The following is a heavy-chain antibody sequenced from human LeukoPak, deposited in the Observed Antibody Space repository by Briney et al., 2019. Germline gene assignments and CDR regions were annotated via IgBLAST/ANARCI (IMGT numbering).Heavy chain of an antibody. CDR2: IIPIFGTA. D-gene: IGHD5-12*01. J-gene: IGHJ4*02. CDR3: ARDGSGYSGYDPDPPQVKEFDY. V-gene: IGHV1-69*13. Sequence: SVKVSCKASGGTFSSYAISWVRQAPGQGLEWMGGIIPIFGTANYAQKFQGRVTITADESTSTAYMELSSLRSEDTAVYYCARDGSGYSGYDPDPPQVKEFDYWGQGTLVTVSS. CDR1: GGTFSSYA.